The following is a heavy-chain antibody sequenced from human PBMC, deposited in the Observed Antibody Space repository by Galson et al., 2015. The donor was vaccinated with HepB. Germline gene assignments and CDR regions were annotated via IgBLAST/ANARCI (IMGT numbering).Heavy chain of an antibody. CDR3: ARDLIGIVGATTAFDY. CDR1: GFTFSSYW. V-gene: IGHV3-7*01. CDR2: IKQDGSEK. J-gene: IGHJ4*02. D-gene: IGHD1-26*01. Sequence: SLRLSCAASGFTFSSYWMSWVRQAPGKGLEWVANIKQDGSEKYYVDSVKGRFTISRDNAKNSLYLQMNSLRAEDTAVYYCARDLIGIVGATTAFDYWGQGTLVTVSS.